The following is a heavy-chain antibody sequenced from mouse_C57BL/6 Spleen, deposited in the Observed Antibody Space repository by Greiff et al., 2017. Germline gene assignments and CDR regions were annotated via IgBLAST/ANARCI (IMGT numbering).Heavy chain of an antibody. Sequence: VQLQQSGPVLVKPGASVKMSCKASGYTFTDYYMNWVKQSHGKSLEWIGVINPYNGGTSYNQKFKGKATLTVDKSSSTAYMELNSLTSEDSAVYYCARDGKGFAYWGQGTLVTVSA. CDR3: ARDGKGFAY. D-gene: IGHD2-3*01. CDR1: GYTFTDYY. V-gene: IGHV1-19*01. J-gene: IGHJ3*01. CDR2: INPYNGGT.